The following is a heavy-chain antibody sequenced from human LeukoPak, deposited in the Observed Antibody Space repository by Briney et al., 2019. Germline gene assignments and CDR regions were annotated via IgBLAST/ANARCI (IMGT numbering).Heavy chain of an antibody. D-gene: IGHD6-13*01. Sequence: ASVKVSCKASGYTFTSYAMHWVRQAPGQRLEWMGWINAGNGNTKYSQKFQGRVTITRDTSASTAYMELSSLRSEDTAVYYCARVLSVLAAAGPLGYWGQGTLVTVSS. V-gene: IGHV1-3*01. CDR2: INAGNGNT. J-gene: IGHJ4*02. CDR1: GYTFTSYA. CDR3: ARVLSVLAAAGPLGY.